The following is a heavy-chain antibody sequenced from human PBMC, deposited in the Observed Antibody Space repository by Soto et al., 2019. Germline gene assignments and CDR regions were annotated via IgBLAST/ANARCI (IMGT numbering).Heavy chain of an antibody. CDR1: GFTFSGSA. J-gene: IGHJ5*02. D-gene: IGHD6-19*01. Sequence: EVQLVESGGGLVQPGESLKLSCAASGFTFSGSAMHWVRQASGKGLEWVGRIRSKANNYATAYSASVKGRFTISRDDSKNTAYLQMNSLKTDDTAVYYCSSVRVTSGWYLWGKGTLVTVSS. CDR3: SSVRVTSGWYL. V-gene: IGHV3-73*01. CDR2: IRSKANNYAT.